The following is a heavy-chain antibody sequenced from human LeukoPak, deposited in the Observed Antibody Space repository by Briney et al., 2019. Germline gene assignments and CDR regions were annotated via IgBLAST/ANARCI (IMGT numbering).Heavy chain of an antibody. CDR3: ARDRVIAATGTWIDY. CDR2: ISAYNGDT. Sequence: ASVKVSCKASGYTFTSYGISWVRQAPGQGLEWMGWISAYNGDTNYAHKLQGRVTMTTDTFTSTVYMELRSLRSDDTAVYYCARDRVIAATGTWIDYWGQGTRVTVSS. D-gene: IGHD6-13*01. J-gene: IGHJ4*02. CDR1: GYTFTSYG. V-gene: IGHV1-18*01.